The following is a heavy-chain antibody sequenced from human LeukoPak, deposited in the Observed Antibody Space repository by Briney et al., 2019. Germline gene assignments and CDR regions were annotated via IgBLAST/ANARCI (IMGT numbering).Heavy chain of an antibody. CDR2: IYYSGST. CDR1: GGSISSYY. D-gene: IGHD6-19*01. J-gene: IGHJ4*02. CDR3: ATYSSGWYPFDY. Sequence: SETLSLTCTVSGGSISSYYWGWIRQPPGKGLEWIGSIYYSGSTYYNPSLKSRVTISVDTSKNQFSLKPSSVTAADTAVYYCATYSSGWYPFDYWGQGTLVTVSS. V-gene: IGHV4-39*07.